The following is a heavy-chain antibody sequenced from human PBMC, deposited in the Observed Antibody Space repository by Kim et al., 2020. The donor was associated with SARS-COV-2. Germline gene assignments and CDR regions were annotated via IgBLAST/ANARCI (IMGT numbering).Heavy chain of an antibody. Sequence: TNYHPSRKSRVTISVDTSKNQFSLKLSSVTAADTAVYYCARGGVGATFDYWGQGTLVTVSS. CDR2: T. CDR3: ARGGVGATFDY. D-gene: IGHD1-26*01. J-gene: IGHJ4*02. V-gene: IGHV4-34*01.